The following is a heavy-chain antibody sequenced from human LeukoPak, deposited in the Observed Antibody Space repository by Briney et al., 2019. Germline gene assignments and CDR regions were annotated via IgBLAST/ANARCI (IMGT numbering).Heavy chain of an antibody. V-gene: IGHV3-66*01. CDR1: GFTVSNNY. CDR2: LYSGGST. J-gene: IGHJ4*02. CDR3: ARTLYFGDLFYDY. Sequence: PGGSLRLSCAASGFTVSNNYMSWVRQAPGKGLDWVSVLYSGGSTYYADSVKGRFTISRDNSKNTLYPQMNSLRAEDTAVYHCARTLYFGDLFYDYWGQGTLVTVSS. D-gene: IGHD3-10*01.